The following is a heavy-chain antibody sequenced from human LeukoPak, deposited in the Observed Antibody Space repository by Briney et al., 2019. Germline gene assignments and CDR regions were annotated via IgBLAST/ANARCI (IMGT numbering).Heavy chain of an antibody. D-gene: IGHD6-13*01. J-gene: IGHJ4*02. CDR2: IYTSGST. V-gene: IGHV4-61*02. CDR3: ARDGGVDLYSSNSELDY. CDR1: GGSISSGSYY. Sequence: PSETLSLTCTVYGGSISSGSYYWSWIRQPAGKGLEWIGRIYTSGSTNYNPSLKSRVTISVDTSKNQYPLKLSSVTAADTAVYYCARDGGVDLYSSNSELDYWGQGTLVTVSS.